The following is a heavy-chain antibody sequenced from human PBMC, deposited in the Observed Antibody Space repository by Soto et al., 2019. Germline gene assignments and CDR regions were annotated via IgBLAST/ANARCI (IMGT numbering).Heavy chain of an antibody. D-gene: IGHD4-17*01. CDR2: IYYSGST. Sequence: QVQLQASGPRLVKPSQTVSLTCTVSGGSINSGRFYWSWIRQLPGKGLEWIGYIYYSGSTYYNPALKSRLTISLDTSKNQFSLKLNSVTAADSAVYYCARSYDGDYHLAYWGQGTAVTVSS. CDR3: ARSYDGDYHLAY. J-gene: IGHJ4*02. CDR1: GGSINSGRFY. V-gene: IGHV4-31*03.